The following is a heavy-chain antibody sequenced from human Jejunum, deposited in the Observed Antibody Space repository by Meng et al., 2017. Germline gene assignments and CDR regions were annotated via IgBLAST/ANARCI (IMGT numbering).Heavy chain of an antibody. CDR2: ISSSGSNI. Sequence: GESLKILCAASGFTFSSYEMNWVRQAPGKGLEWVSYISSSGSNIYYADSVKGRFTISRDNAKNSLYLQMNILRAEDTAVYYCARAGDYNRGTLDYWGQGTLVTVSS. CDR1: GFTFSSYE. J-gene: IGHJ4*02. CDR3: ARAGDYNRGTLDY. D-gene: IGHD4-17*01. V-gene: IGHV3-48*03.